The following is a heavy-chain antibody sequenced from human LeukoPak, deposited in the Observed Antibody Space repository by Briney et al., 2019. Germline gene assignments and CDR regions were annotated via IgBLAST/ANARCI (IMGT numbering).Heavy chain of an antibody. CDR2: IYTSGST. V-gene: IGHV4-61*02. D-gene: IGHD6-19*01. CDR3: ARATSGYSSGWHEPLIDY. CDR1: GGSISSGSYY. Sequence: PSQTLSLTCNVSGGSISSGSYYWSWIRQPAGKGLEWIGRIYTSGSTNYNPSLKSRVTISVDTSKNQFSLKLSSVTAADTAVYYCARATSGYSSGWHEPLIDYWGQGTLVTVSS. J-gene: IGHJ4*02.